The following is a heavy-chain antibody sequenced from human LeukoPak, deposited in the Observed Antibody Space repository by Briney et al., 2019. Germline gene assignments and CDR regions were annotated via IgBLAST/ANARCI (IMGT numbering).Heavy chain of an antibody. CDR1: GDSISSYY. V-gene: IGHV4-59*01. D-gene: IGHD3-10*02. J-gene: IGHJ4*02. CDR3: ARDIFGEGPDY. Sequence: PSETLSLTCTISGDSISSYYWSWIRQPPGKGLEWIGYIYYSGSTNYNPSLKSRVTISVDTSKNQFSLKLSSVTAADTAVYYCARDIFGEGPDYWGQGTLVTVSS. CDR2: IYYSGST.